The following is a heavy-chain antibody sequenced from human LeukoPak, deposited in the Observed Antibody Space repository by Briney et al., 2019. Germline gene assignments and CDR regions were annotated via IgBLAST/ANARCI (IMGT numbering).Heavy chain of an antibody. Sequence: PGGSLRLSCAASGFTFSSYVMHWVRQAPGKGLEWVAIISYDGSNEYYADSVKGRFTISRDNAKNSLYLQMNSLRAEDTAVYYCARGGRDGYNRWVGDYWGQGTLVTVSS. CDR2: ISYDGSNE. V-gene: IGHV3-30*04. CDR3: ARGGRDGYNRWVGDY. J-gene: IGHJ4*02. CDR1: GFTFSSYV. D-gene: IGHD5-24*01.